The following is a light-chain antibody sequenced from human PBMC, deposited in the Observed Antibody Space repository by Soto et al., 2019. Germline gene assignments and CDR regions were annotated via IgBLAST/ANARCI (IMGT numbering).Light chain of an antibody. CDR1: QSVSSSH. Sequence: EIVLTQSPGTLSLSPGERATLSCRASQSVSSSHLAWYQQKPGQAPRLLISGASSRATGIPDRFTGSGSGTDFTLTISRLEPEDFAVYYCQQRSNWPRTFGQGTKLEIK. J-gene: IGKJ2*01. CDR3: QQRSNWPRT. CDR2: GAS. V-gene: IGKV3D-20*02.